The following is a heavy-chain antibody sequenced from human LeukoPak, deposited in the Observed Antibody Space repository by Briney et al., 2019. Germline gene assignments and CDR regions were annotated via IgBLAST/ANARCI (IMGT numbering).Heavy chain of an antibody. J-gene: IGHJ4*02. CDR2: ISGSGGNT. CDR3: AKDPMDERGFEY. V-gene: IGHV3-23*01. CDR1: GFTFSSYA. D-gene: IGHD1-1*01. Sequence: GGSLRLSCAVSGFTFSSYAMSWVRQAPGKGLEWVSSISGSGGNTFYADSVRGRFTISRDNSKKTLYLQMNSLRVEDTAVYYCAKDPMDERGFEYWGQGTLVTVSA.